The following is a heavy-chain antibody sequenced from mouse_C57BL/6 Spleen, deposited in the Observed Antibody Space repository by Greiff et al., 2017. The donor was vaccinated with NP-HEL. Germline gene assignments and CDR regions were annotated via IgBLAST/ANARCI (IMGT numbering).Heavy chain of an antibody. CDR3: ARDDGYNYYAMDY. CDR2: INYDGSST. CDR1: GFTFSDYY. Sequence: EVKVVESEGGLVQPGSSMKLSCTASGFTFSDYYMAWVRQVPEKGLEWVANINYDGSSTYYLDSLKSRFIISRDNAKNILYLQMSSLKSEDTATYYCARDDGYNYYAMDYWGQGTSVTVSS. V-gene: IGHV5-16*01. D-gene: IGHD2-3*01. J-gene: IGHJ4*01.